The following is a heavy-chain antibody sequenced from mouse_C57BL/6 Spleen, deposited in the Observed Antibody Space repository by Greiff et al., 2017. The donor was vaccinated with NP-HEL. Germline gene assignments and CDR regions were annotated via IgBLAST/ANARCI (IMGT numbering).Heavy chain of an antibody. V-gene: IGHV1-69*01. D-gene: IGHD3-3*01. CDR1: GYTFTSYW. CDR3: ARGGREHFDD. Sequence: QVQLQQPGAELVMPGASVKLSCKASGYTFTSYWMHWVKQRPGQGLEWIGEIDPSDSYTNYNQKFKGKSTLTVDKSSSTAYMQLSSLTSEDSAVYYCARGGREHFDDWGQGTTLTVSS. J-gene: IGHJ2*01. CDR2: IDPSDSYT.